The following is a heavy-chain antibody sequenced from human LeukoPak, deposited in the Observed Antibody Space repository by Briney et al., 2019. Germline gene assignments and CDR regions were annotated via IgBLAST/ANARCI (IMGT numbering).Heavy chain of an antibody. CDR2: ISASGSGT. D-gene: IGHD6-19*01. V-gene: IGHV3-23*01. Sequence: AGGSLRLSCEASGFTFTSHAMYWVRQAPGKGLEWVSSISASGSGTFYTDSMSGRFTISRDNAKKTLFLQMKNLRLGDKALYYCAKGRDTSGRQNFDFWGQGTLVTVSS. CDR3: AKGRDTSGRQNFDF. CDR1: GFTFTSHA. J-gene: IGHJ4*02.